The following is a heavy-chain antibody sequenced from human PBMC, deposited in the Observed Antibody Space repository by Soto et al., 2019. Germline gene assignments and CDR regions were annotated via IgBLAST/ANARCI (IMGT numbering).Heavy chain of an antibody. CDR2: IYYSGNT. D-gene: IGHD3-16*01. J-gene: IGHJ6*02. CDR1: GGSISSGGYY. CDR3: ARGDWAYGLDV. Sequence: QVQLQESGPGLVKPSQTLSLTCTVSGGSISSGGYYWSWIRQHPGKGLEWIGYIYYSGNTYYNPSLKSRVTISVDTSKNQFSRKLSSVTAADTAVYYCARGDWAYGLDVWGQGTTVTVSS. V-gene: IGHV4-31*03.